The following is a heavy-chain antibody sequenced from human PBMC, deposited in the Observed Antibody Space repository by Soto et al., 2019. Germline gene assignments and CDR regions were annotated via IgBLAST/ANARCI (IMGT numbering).Heavy chain of an antibody. CDR1: GGSISSGGYY. Sequence: QVQLQESGPGLVKPSQTLSLTCTVSGGSISSGGYYWSWIRQHPGKGLEWIGYIYYSGSTDYKPSLKSRVTITIDTSKNQCPLKLSSVAAADTAVYYCAREQYFDWSYIDYWGQGTLVTVSS. V-gene: IGHV4-31*03. J-gene: IGHJ4*02. CDR2: IYYSGST. D-gene: IGHD3-9*01. CDR3: AREQYFDWSYIDY.